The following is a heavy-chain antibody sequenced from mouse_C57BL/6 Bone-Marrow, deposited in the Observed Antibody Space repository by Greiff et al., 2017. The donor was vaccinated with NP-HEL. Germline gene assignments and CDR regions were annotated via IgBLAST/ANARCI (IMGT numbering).Heavy chain of an antibody. CDR2: IFPGSGST. D-gene: IGHD1-1*02. J-gene: IGHJ1*03. Sequence: VQLQQSGPELVKPGASVKISCKASGYTFTDSYINWVKQRPGQGLAWIGWIFPGSGSTYYNEKLKGKATLTVDKTSRTAYMLLSSLTSEDSAVYFCAGGYYWYFDVWGTGTTVTVSS. V-gene: IGHV1-75*01. CDR3: AGGYYWYFDV. CDR1: GYTFTDSY.